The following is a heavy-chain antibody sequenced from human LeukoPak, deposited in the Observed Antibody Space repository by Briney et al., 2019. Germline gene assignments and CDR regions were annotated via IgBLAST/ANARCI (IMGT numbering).Heavy chain of an antibody. Sequence: GGSLRLSCAASGFTFSSYAMSWVRQAPGKGLEWVSAISTSGGNTYYADSVKGRFTVSRDNSKNTLYLQLNSLRTDDTAVYYCAKRIAASGPYFDLWGQGTLVTVSS. V-gene: IGHV3-23*01. CDR1: GFTFSSYA. D-gene: IGHD6-13*01. CDR2: ISTSGGNT. CDR3: AKRIAASGPYFDL. J-gene: IGHJ4*02.